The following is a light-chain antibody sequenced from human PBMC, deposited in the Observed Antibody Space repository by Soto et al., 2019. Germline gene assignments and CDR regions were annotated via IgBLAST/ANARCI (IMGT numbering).Light chain of an antibody. CDR3: CSYAGSYTWV. Sequence: QSALTQPRSVSGSPGQSVTISCTGTSSDVGGYNYVSWYQQHPGKAPKLMIYDVSKQPSGVPDRFSGSKSGNTASLTISGIQAEDEADSYCCSYAGSYTWVFGTGTKVTVL. J-gene: IGLJ1*01. V-gene: IGLV2-11*01. CDR2: DVS. CDR1: SSDVGGYNY.